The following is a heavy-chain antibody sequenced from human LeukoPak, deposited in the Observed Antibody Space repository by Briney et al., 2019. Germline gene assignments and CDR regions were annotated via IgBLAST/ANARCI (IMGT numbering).Heavy chain of an antibody. V-gene: IGHV1-18*04. CDR1: GYTFTGYY. J-gene: IGHJ4*02. Sequence: ASVKVSCKASGYTFTGYYMHWVRQAPGQGLEWMGWISAYNGNTNYAQKLQGRVTMTTDTSTSTAYMELRSLRSDDTAVYYCARTSGYYFDYWGQGTLVTVSS. CDR3: ARTSGYYFDY. D-gene: IGHD3-22*01. CDR2: ISAYNGNT.